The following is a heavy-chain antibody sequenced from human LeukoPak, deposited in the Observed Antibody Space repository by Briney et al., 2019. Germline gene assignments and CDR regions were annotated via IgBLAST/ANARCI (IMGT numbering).Heavy chain of an antibody. Sequence: SETLSLTCTVSGGSISSYYWSWIRQPPGKGLEWIGYIYYSGSTNYNPSLKSRVTISIDTSKNHLSLKLTSVTAADTAVYYCAREGRGSYYYDSSGYYPFDYWGQGTLVTVSS. CDR2: IYYSGST. D-gene: IGHD3-22*01. CDR1: GGSISSYY. CDR3: AREGRGSYYYDSSGYYPFDY. J-gene: IGHJ4*02. V-gene: IGHV4-59*01.